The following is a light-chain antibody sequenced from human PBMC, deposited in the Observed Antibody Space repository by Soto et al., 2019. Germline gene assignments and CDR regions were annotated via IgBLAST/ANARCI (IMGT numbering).Light chain of an antibody. CDR3: QPADSFPLT. J-gene: IGKJ4*02. CDR1: QSIYKW. V-gene: IGKV1-12*01. Sequence: DIQMTQSPSSVSASIGDRVTISCRASQSIYKWLVWYQQKPGKAPKLLIYAASSLQSGVPSRFSGSGYGTEFTLTISTLQPEDSATYNCQPADSFPLTLGGGTKVEI. CDR2: AAS.